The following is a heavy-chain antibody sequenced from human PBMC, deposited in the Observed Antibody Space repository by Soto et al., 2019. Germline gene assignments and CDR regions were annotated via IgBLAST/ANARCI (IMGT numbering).Heavy chain of an antibody. CDR1: GYTFTGYY. CDR3: ARAVGGCSSSDYIGMDV. Sequence: QVQLVQSGAEVKKPGASVKVSCKASGYTFTGYYMHWVRQAPGQGLEWMGWINPNSGGTNYAQKFQGWVTMTRDTSISTAYMELSRLRSDDTAVYYCARAVGGCSSSDYIGMDVWGQGTTVTVSS. J-gene: IGHJ6*02. CDR2: INPNSGGT. V-gene: IGHV1-2*04. D-gene: IGHD6-6*01.